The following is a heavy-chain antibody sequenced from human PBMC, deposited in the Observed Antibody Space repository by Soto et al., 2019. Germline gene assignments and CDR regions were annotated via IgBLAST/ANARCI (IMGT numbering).Heavy chain of an antibody. Sequence: DVQLVESGGDLVQPGGSLRLSCAASGFTFGNYWMAWVRQAPGKGLEWVANIRGDGSREYYLDSVRGRFSVSRDNAQESLYLQMTGLRVEDTAVYYCARDVNYGDGTAYYDVFDLWGQGTVVTVSS. D-gene: IGHD4-17*01. CDR1: GFTFGNYW. J-gene: IGHJ3*01. CDR3: ARDVNYGDGTAYYDVFDL. V-gene: IGHV3-7*05. CDR2: IRGDGSRE.